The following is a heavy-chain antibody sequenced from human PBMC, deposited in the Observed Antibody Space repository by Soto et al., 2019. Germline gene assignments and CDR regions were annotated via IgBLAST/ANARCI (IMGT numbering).Heavy chain of an antibody. CDR2: ISAYNGNT. CDR1: GYTFTSYG. CDR3: ARAAGVSSAHYYYGMDV. Sequence: QVQLVQSGAEVKKPGASVKVSCKASGYTFTSYGISWVRQAPGQGLEWMGWISAYNGNTNYAQKLQGRVTMTTDTPTSTAYMELRSLRSDDTAVYYCARAAGVSSAHYYYGMDVWGQGTTVTVSS. J-gene: IGHJ6*02. V-gene: IGHV1-18*01. D-gene: IGHD3-22*01.